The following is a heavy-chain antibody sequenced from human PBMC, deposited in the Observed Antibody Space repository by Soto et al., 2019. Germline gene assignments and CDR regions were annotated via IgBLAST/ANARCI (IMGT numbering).Heavy chain of an antibody. J-gene: IGHJ4*02. V-gene: IGHV3-53*01. D-gene: IGHD1-26*01. CDR3: ARGGDGSSFDY. Sequence: DVHLVESGGGLIQPGESLRLSCAAFGLTVSGKKYVAWVRQAPGKGLEWVSALYDVDGTYYADSVKGRFTTSRDSSKTTVFLQMNSLRAEDTALYYCARGGDGSSFDYWGQGTLVTVSS. CDR1: GLTVSGKKY. CDR2: LYDVDGT.